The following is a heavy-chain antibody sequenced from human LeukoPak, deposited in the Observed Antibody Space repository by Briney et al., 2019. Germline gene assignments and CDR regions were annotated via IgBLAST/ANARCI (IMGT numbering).Heavy chain of an antibody. V-gene: IGHV5-51*01. CDR1: GYRFTSYW. CDR3: ARLRGIAVAGYFDY. J-gene: IGHJ4*02. D-gene: IGHD6-19*01. CDR2: IYPGDADT. Sequence: GESLKISFKGSGYRFTSYWIGWVRQMPGKGLEWMGIIYPGDADTRYSPSFQGQVTISADKSISTAYLQWSSLKASDTAMYYCARLRGIAVAGYFDYWGQGTLVTVSS.